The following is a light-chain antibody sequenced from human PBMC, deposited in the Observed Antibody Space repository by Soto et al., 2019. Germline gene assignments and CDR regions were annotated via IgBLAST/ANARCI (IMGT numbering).Light chain of an antibody. CDR3: QQFNSYTIS. CDR1: QDIRGA. J-gene: IGKJ5*01. CDR2: DVS. V-gene: IGKV1-13*02. Sequence: SPSSLSASVGDRVTITCRASQDIRGALAWYQQKPGKAPKILIYDVSTLESGVPSRFSGSSSGTDFTLTISSLQPVDFATYYRQQFNSYTISFGQGTRLEIK.